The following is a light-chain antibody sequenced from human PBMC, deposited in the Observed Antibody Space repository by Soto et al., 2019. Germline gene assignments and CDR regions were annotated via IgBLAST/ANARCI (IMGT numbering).Light chain of an antibody. CDR1: QDIGDY. J-gene: IGKJ3*01. CDR3: QQYDILPPFT. CDR2: AAS. Sequence: DIQMTQSPSSLSASIGDRVTITCQASQDIGDYLNWYQQKPGKAPNLLIYAASNLEPGVPSRFSGSGSGTDFSLTISSLQPEDMATYYCQQYDILPPFTFGPGTKVDMK. V-gene: IGKV1-33*01.